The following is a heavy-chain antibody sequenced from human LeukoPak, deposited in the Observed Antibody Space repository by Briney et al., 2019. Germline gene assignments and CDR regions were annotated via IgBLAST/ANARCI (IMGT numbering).Heavy chain of an antibody. V-gene: IGHV1-46*01. CDR1: GYTFIKNW. J-gene: IGHJ5*02. CDR3: ARDNSVGDIAWWFDP. D-gene: IGHD3-10*01. Sequence: GASVKGSCKASGYTFIKNWMHWVRQAPGQGLEWIGLINPTGTGTLYAQKFQGRVTMTRDMSTSTDHMELSSLRSEDTAVYYCARDNSVGDIAWWFDPWGQGTLVTVSS. CDR2: INPTGTGT.